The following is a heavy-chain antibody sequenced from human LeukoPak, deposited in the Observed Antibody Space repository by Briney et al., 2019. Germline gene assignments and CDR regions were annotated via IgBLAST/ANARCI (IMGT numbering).Heavy chain of an antibody. D-gene: IGHD3-10*01. J-gene: IGHJ4*02. CDR2: VSGSGGST. CDR3: TEDRLDYGSGNFDY. V-gene: IGHV3-23*01. CDR1: GFTFSSYA. Sequence: GGSLRLSCAASGFTFSSYAMSWVRQAPGKGLEWVSVVSGSGGSTYYADSVKGRFTISRDNSKNTLYLQMNSLRAEDTAVYYCTEDRLDYGSGNFDYCGQGTLVTVSS.